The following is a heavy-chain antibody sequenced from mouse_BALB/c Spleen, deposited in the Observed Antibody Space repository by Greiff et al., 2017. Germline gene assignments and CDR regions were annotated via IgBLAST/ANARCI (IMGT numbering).Heavy chain of an antibody. J-gene: IGHJ2*01. CDR2: IWAGGST. CDR3: ARDRGYGSNVDIDY. CDR1: GFSLTSYG. Sequence: QVQLKESGPGLVAPSQSLSITCTVSGFSLTSYGVHWVRQPPGKGLEWLGVIWAGGSTNYNSALMSRLSISKDNSKGQVFLKMNSLQTDDTAMYYCARDRGYGSNVDIDYRSRGTTRTVSS. D-gene: IGHD1-1*01. V-gene: IGHV2-9*02.